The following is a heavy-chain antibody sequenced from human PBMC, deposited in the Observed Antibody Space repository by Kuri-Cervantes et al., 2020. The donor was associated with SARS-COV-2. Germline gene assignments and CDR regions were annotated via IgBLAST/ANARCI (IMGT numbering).Heavy chain of an antibody. CDR1: GVSVTGGTYY. V-gene: IGHV4-61*09. CDR2: LDTSGSS. D-gene: IGHD3-22*01. CDR3: ARLTSADWVITIADWYFDL. J-gene: IGHJ2*01. Sequence: SETLSLTCAVSGVSVTGGTYYWAWIRQPAGKGLEWIGHLDTSGSSTYNPSLKSRVTISVDTSKNQFSLKLSSVTAADTAVYYCARLTSADWVITIADWYFDLWGRGTLVTVSS.